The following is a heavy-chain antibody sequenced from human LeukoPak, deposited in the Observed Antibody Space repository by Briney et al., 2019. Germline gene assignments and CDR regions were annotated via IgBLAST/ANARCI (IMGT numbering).Heavy chain of an antibody. V-gene: IGHV1-69*05. CDR2: IIPIFGTA. D-gene: IGHD3/OR15-3a*01. CDR3: ARWTPTRDGMDV. J-gene: IGHJ6*02. CDR1: GGTFSSYA. Sequence: ASVKVSCKASGGTFSSYAISWVRQAPGQGLEWMGGIIPIFGTANYAQKFQGRVTITTDESTSTAYMELSSLRSEDTAVYYCARWTPTRDGMDVWGQGTTVTVSS.